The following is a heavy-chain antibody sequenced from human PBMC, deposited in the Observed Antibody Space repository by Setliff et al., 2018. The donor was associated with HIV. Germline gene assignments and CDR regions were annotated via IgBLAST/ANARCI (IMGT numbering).Heavy chain of an antibody. CDR3: ARTRGYTYGYIDS. V-gene: IGHV4-34*01. D-gene: IGHD5-18*01. Sequence: PSETLSLTCAVHGGSLSDYYWTWIRQPPGKGLEWIGEIKHSGSTNYTPSLKSRVTISVDTAKNQFSMNLTSVTAADTAVYYCARTRGYTYGYIDSWAQGTLVTVSS. CDR1: GGSLSDYY. J-gene: IGHJ4*02. CDR2: IKHSGST.